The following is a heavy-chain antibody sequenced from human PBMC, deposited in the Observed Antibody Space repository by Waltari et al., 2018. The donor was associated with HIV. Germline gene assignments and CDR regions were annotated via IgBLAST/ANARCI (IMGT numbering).Heavy chain of an antibody. D-gene: IGHD1-26*01. CDR2: IRCIGETT. V-gene: IGHV3-23*01. J-gene: IGHJ4*02. CDR1: GFIFSNYA. Sequence: EVQLLESGGGLVQPGGSLRLSCATSGFIFSNYAMSWVRQAPGKGVEWVSTIRCIGETTYYADSVKGRCTTTRANSKDTLYLQMNSLRDEDTAVYYCAKDSMGAIDVEDYFDFWGQGTLVTVSS. CDR3: AKDSMGAIDVEDYFDF.